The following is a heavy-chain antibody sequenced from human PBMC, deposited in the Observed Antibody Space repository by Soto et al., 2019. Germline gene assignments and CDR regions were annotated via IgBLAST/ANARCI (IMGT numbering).Heavy chain of an antibody. Sequence: SETLSLTCTVSGVSITSHYWTWVRQPPGKGLEWIGNIHYSGSTNYSPSLKGRVIISVDTSENQSSLKLSSVTTADTAVYYCTVGGAGHPFDYWGQAILVTVPQ. CDR1: GVSITSHY. D-gene: IGHD3-16*01. V-gene: IGHV4-59*11. CDR3: TVGGAGHPFDY. CDR2: IHYSGST. J-gene: IGHJ4*02.